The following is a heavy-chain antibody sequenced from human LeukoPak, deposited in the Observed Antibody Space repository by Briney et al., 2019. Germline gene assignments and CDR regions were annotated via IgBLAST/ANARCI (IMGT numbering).Heavy chain of an antibody. J-gene: IGHJ6*02. Sequence: SENLSLTYTVSGGSSSSYYWSWIRQPPRKGLEWIGYIYYSWSTNYNPSLKSRVTISVDTSKNQFSLKLSSVTAADTAVYYCARLTPSGYYYYGMDVWGQGTTVTVSS. CDR2: IYYSWST. CDR1: GGSSSSYY. V-gene: IGHV4-59*08. CDR3: ARLTPSGYYYYGMDV. D-gene: IGHD2-15*01.